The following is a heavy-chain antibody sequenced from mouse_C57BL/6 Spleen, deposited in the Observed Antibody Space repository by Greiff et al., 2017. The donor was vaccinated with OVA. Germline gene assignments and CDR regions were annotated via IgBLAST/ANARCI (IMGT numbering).Heavy chain of an antibody. V-gene: IGHV2-9-1*01. CDR3: ARNFDYGSSYEAMDY. CDR2: IWTGGGT. D-gene: IGHD1-1*01. CDR1: GFSFTSYA. J-gene: IGHJ4*01. Sequence: QVQLKESGPGLVAPSQRLSITCTVSGFSFTSYAISWVRQPPGKGLEWLGVIWTGGGTNYNSALKSRLSISKDNSKSQVFLKMNSLQTDDTARYYCARNFDYGSSYEAMDYWGQGTSVTVSS.